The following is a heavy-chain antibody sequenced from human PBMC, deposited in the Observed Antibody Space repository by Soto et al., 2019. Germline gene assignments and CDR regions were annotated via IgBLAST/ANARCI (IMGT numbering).Heavy chain of an antibody. D-gene: IGHD3-10*01. J-gene: IGHJ6*03. CDR2: ISSSSIYT. CDR3: ARDFKESQYYYYCMDV. CDR1: GFTFSSYS. Sequence: EVQLVESGGGLVKPGGSLRLSCVVSGFTFSSYSMNWVRQAPGKGLEWVSCISSSSIYTYYADSVKGRFTISRDNVKNSVYLQMNSLRAEDTAVYYCARDFKESQYYYYCMDVWGKGTTVTVSS. V-gene: IGHV3-21*04.